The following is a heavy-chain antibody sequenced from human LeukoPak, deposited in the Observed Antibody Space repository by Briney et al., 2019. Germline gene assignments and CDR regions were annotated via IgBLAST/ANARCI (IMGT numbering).Heavy chain of an antibody. V-gene: IGHV3-66*01. J-gene: IGHJ2*01. CDR1: GFTVSSNH. CDR2: IYSGGTT. Sequence: PGGSLRLSCVASGFTVSSNHMNWVRQAPGKGLEGVSVIYSGGTTYYADSVRGRFTISRDISKNTLYLQMNSLRAEDTAVYYCAREAAVTTGVRYFDLWGRGTLVTVSS. CDR3: AREAAVTTGVRYFDL. D-gene: IGHD4-17*01.